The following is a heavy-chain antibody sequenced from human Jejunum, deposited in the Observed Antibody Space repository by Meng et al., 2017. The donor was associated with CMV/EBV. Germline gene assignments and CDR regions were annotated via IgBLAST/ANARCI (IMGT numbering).Heavy chain of an antibody. CDR1: GYTFPGHY. CDR2: INPDSGGT. D-gene: IGHD3-3*01. J-gene: IGHJ6*02. CDR3: ARDLRFLGRCYGMDV. Sequence: GYTFPGHYLHWVRQAPGQGLEWMGWINPDSGGTNYAQKFPGRVTMTWDTSINTAYMELGRLTSDDTAVYYCARDLRFLGRCYGMDVWGQGTTVTVSS. V-gene: IGHV1-2*02.